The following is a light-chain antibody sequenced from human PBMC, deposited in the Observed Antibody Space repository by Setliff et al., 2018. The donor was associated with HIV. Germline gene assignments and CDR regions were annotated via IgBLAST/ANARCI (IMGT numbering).Light chain of an antibody. J-gene: IGLJ2*01. CDR2: DVS. CDR1: SSDVGGYNS. CDR3: SSYTSSRTWI. Sequence: QSALTQPASVSGSPGRSITISCTGNSSDVGGYNSVSWFQQHPGKAPKVLIYDVSNRPSGVSDRFSGSKSGNMASLTISGLQADDEADYYCSSYTSSRTWIFGGGTKVTVL. V-gene: IGLV2-14*03.